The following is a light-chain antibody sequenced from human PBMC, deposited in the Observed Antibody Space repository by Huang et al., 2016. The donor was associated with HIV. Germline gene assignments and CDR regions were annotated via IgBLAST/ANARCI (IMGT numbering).Light chain of an antibody. CDR2: TAS. CDR3: QQSYSMPVT. Sequence: ITCRASQSIGIYLNWYQQKPGKAPKVLISTASSLQSGVPSRFSGSGSGTDFTLTINSLRPEDFATYYCQQSYSMPVTFGQGTKVEIK. V-gene: IGKV1-39*01. J-gene: IGKJ1*01. CDR1: QSIGIY.